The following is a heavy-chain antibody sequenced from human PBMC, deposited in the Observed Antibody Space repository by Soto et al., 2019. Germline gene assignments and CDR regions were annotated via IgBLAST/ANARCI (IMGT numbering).Heavy chain of an antibody. D-gene: IGHD5-18*01. V-gene: IGHV1-3*01. CDR1: GYTFTSYA. J-gene: IGHJ4*02. CDR2: INAGNGNT. CDR3: ARDPGYSYGYN. Sequence: QGQLVQSGAEVKKPGASVKVSCKASGYTFTSYAMHWVRQAPGQRLEWMGWINAGNGNTKYSQKFQGRVTITRDTSATTAYMELSSLRSEDTAVYYCARDPGYSYGYNWGQGTLVTVSS.